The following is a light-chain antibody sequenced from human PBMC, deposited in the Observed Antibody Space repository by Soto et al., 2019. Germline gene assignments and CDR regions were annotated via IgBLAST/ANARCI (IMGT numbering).Light chain of an antibody. Sequence: ETVMTQSPATPSVSPGERVTLSCWAGRSVGSNLAWYQQRPGQPPRLLIYGASTRATGIPARFSGSGSGAQLTLTISSLQSEDFAVYYCQQYSNWPPFTFGPGTRLEIK. CDR3: QQYSNWPPFT. CDR1: RSVGSN. CDR2: GAS. J-gene: IGKJ5*01. V-gene: IGKV3-15*01.